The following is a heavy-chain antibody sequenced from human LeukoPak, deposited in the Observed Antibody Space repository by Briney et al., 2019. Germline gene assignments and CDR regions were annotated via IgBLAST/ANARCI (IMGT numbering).Heavy chain of an antibody. J-gene: IGHJ3*02. D-gene: IGHD2-15*01. Sequence: SETLSLTCTVSGGSVSSGSYYWSWIRQPPGKGLKWIGYIYYSGSTNYNPSLKSRVTISVDTSKNQFSLKLSSVTAADTAVYYCARAPRYCSGGSCYAFYAFDIWGQGTMVTVSS. CDR2: IYYSGST. CDR3: ARAPRYCSGGSCYAFYAFDI. V-gene: IGHV4-61*01. CDR1: GGSVSSGSYY.